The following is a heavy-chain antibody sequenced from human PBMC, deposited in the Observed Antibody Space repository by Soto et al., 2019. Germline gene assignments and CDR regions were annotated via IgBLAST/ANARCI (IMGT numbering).Heavy chain of an antibody. Sequence: GGSLRLSCAASGFTFSSYGMHWVRQAPGKGLEWVAVISYDGSNKYYADSVKGRFTISRDNSKNTLYLQMNSLRAEDTAVYYCAKDSGNYGSGSFSHWGQGTLVTVSS. CDR1: GFTFSSYG. CDR3: AKDSGNYGSGSFSH. J-gene: IGHJ4*02. CDR2: ISYDGSNK. V-gene: IGHV3-30*18. D-gene: IGHD3-10*01.